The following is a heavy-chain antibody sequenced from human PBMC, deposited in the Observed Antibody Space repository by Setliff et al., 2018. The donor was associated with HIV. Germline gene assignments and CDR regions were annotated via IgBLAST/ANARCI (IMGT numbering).Heavy chain of an antibody. Sequence: GGSLRLSCAASEFSFSTYGMHWVRQAPGKGLEWVAVIWHDGSNENYADSVKGRFTISRDNSKNTLYLQMSSLRVDDTAVYYCVKEAYSNTWNYYYYYIDVWGKGTTVTVSS. D-gene: IGHD6-13*01. CDR1: EFSFSTYG. CDR2: IWHDGSNE. CDR3: VKEAYSNTWNYYYYYIDV. V-gene: IGHV3-30*02. J-gene: IGHJ6*03.